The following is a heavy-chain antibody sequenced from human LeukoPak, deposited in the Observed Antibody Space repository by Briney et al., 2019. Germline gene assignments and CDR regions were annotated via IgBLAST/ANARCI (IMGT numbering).Heavy chain of an antibody. CDR2: INPNSGGT. D-gene: IGHD3-10*01. CDR1: GYTFTGYY. J-gene: IGHJ4*02. CDR3: ARDRYYYGSGSGY. Sequence: GASVKVSCKASGYTFTGYYMHWVRQAPGQGLEWMGWINPNSGGTNYAQKFQGRVTMTRDTSISTAYMELSRLRSDDTAVYYCARDRYYYGSGSGYWGQGTLVTVSS. V-gene: IGHV1-2*02.